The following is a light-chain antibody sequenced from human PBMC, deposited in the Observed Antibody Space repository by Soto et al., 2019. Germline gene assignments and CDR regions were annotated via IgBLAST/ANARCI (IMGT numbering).Light chain of an antibody. Sequence: ESVLTQSPDTLSLSPGERATLSCRASQSAGRTYLAWYQQKPGQAPRLLIHGTSNRATGIPDRFSGSGSGTDFTLTISRLEPEDFAVYYCQQYASSPSTFGQGTKVDIK. J-gene: IGKJ1*01. V-gene: IGKV3-20*01. CDR3: QQYASSPST. CDR1: QSAGRTY. CDR2: GTS.